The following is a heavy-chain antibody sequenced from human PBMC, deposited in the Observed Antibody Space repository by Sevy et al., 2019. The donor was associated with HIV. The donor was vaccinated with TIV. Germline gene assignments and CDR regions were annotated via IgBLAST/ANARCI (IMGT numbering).Heavy chain of an antibody. Sequence: ASVKVSCKVSGYTLTQLSMHWVRQTPGKGLEWMGRFDPEDGTTIYAQKVQGRVTMTEDTSTDTAYLELSSLRSEDTAVYYCATTREYYSDNSGYLDYWGRGTLVTVSS. J-gene: IGHJ4*02. CDR1: GYTLTQLS. CDR2: FDPEDGTT. V-gene: IGHV1-24*01. CDR3: ATTREYYSDNSGYLDY. D-gene: IGHD3-22*01.